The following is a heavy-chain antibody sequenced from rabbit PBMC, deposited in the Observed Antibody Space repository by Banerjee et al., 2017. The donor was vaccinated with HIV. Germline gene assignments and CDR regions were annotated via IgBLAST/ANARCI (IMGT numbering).Heavy chain of an antibody. D-gene: IGHD4-1*01. J-gene: IGHJ4*01. CDR1: GFSFSNKYV. CDR3: ARGIRWLGWAAEYYFDL. V-gene: IGHV1S45*01. Sequence: QEQLEESGGDLVKPEGSLTLTCTASGFSFSNKYVMCWVRQAPGKGLEWIACINTSSGNTVYASWAKGRFTISKTSSTTVTLQMTSLTEADTATYFCARGIRWLGWAAEYYFDLWGPGTLVTVS. CDR2: INTSSGNT.